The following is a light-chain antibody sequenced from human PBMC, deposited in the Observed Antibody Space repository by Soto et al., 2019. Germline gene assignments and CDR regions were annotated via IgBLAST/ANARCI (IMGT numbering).Light chain of an antibody. J-gene: IGLJ3*02. CDR2: EVR. V-gene: IGLV2-14*01. CDR3: SSYTSSSTWV. Sequence: QSVLTQHASVSGSPGQSITISCTGTSSDVGAYNYVSWYQQHPGKAPKLMIYEVRNRPSGVSDRFSGSRSGNTASLTISGLQAEDESDYYCSSYTSSSTWVFGGGTKLTVL. CDR1: SSDVGAYNY.